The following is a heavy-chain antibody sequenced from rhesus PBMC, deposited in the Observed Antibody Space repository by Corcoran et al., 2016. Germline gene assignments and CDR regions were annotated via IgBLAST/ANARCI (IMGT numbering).Heavy chain of an antibody. V-gene: IGHV3S5*01. CDR3: AKDKLIAAVFDY. Sequence: EVQLVETGGGLVQPGGSLKLSCAASGFTFSSYGMSWVRQVPGKGLEWVSAINSGGGSTYYSDSVKGRFTISSDNSKNTLSLQMNSLRAEDTAVYYCAKDKLIAAVFDYWGQGVLVTVSS. D-gene: IGHD6-31*01. CDR1: GFTFSSYG. CDR2: INSGGGST. J-gene: IGHJ4*01.